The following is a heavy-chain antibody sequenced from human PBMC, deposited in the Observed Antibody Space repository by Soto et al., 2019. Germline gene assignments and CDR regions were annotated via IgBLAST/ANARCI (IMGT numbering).Heavy chain of an antibody. D-gene: IGHD3-10*01. V-gene: IGHV3-30-3*01. CDR2: ISYDGSNK. Sequence: QVQLVESGGGVVQPGRSLRLSCAASGFTFSSYAMHWVRQAPGKGLEWVAVISYDGSNKYYADSVKGRFTISRDNSKNTLYLQMNSLRAEDTAVYYCARDPGRGITMVRGVPYYYYGMDVWGQGTTVTVSS. CDR3: ARDPGRGITMVRGVPYYYYGMDV. CDR1: GFTFSSYA. J-gene: IGHJ6*02.